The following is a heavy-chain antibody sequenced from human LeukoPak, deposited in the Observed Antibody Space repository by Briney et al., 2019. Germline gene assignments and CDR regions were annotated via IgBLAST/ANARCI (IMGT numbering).Heavy chain of an antibody. Sequence: GGSLRLSCAASGFTFSTYAMNWVRQAPGKGLEWVSTISGSGDSTYYADSVKGRFTVSRDNSKNTLLLQMNSLRAEDTAVYYCAKGGAGYCSSTSCLYYFDYWGQGTLVTVST. D-gene: IGHD2-2*01. CDR2: ISGSGDST. CDR1: GFTFSTYA. J-gene: IGHJ4*02. CDR3: AKGGAGYCSSTSCLYYFDY. V-gene: IGHV3-23*01.